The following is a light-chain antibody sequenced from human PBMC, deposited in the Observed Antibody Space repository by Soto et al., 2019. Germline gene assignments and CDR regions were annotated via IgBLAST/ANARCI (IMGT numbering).Light chain of an antibody. CDR2: DVD. Sequence: QSALTQPRSVSGSPGQSVTISCTGSNYDVGSYKYVSWYQHVPGRAPKLKIYDVDKRPSGVSDRFSGSKSGNTASLTISGLQAEDEADYYCCSFGVNYTFIFGGGTKVTVL. CDR3: CSFGVNYTFI. V-gene: IGLV2-11*01. J-gene: IGLJ2*01. CDR1: NYDVGSYKY.